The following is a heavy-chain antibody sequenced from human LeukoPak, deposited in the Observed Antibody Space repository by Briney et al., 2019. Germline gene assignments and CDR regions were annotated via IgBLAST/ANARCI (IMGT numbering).Heavy chain of an antibody. D-gene: IGHD3-9*01. J-gene: IGHJ6*02. CDR1: GFTFSSYA. CDR3: AKYPYYDILTGPKMDV. CDR2: ISGSGGST. Sequence: GGSLRLSCAASGFTFSSYAMSWVRQAPGKGLEWVSAISGSGGSTYYADSVKGRFTISRDNSKSTLYLQMNSLRAEDTAVYYCAKYPYYDILTGPKMDVWGQGTTVTVSS. V-gene: IGHV3-23*01.